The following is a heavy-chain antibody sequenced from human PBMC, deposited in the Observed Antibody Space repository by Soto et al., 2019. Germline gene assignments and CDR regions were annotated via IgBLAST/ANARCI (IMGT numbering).Heavy chain of an antibody. V-gene: IGHV1-69*13. D-gene: IGHD1-1*01. J-gene: IGHJ6*02. CDR2: IIHIFGTA. Sequence: SLKVSCNASGCTFSSYAISWVRQAPGQGIEWMGGIIHIFGTANYAQKFQGRVTITADESTSTAYMELSSLRPEDTAVYCCARAPVGLSRNTNGMDXWGQVTMFTVS. CDR3: ARAPVGLSRNTNGMDX. CDR1: GCTFSSYA.